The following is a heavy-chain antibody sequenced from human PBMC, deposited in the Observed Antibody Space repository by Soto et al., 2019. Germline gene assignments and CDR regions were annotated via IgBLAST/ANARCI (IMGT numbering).Heavy chain of an antibody. D-gene: IGHD1-26*01. J-gene: IGHJ6*02. CDR1: GYSFTSYW. Sequence: GESLKISCKGSGYSFTSYWISWVRQMPGKGLEWMGRIDPSDSYTNYSPSFQGHVTISADKSINTAYLQWSSLKASDTAMYYCASQGSGSYYSYYYGMDVWGQGTTVTVSS. CDR3: ASQGSGSYYSYYYGMDV. CDR2: IDPSDSYT. V-gene: IGHV5-10-1*01.